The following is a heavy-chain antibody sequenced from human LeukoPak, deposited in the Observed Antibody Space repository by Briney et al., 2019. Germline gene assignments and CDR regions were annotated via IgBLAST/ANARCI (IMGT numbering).Heavy chain of an antibody. CDR2: IFPGDSDT. Sequence: GESLKISCKGSGYSFPAILIGRGGQIARKSLGGMGIIFPGDSDTRYSPSFQGQVTISADKSLSTAYLQWSSLKASDTAMYYCARNHGDNSKCDYWGQGTLVTVSS. D-gene: IGHD4-23*01. J-gene: IGHJ4*02. V-gene: IGHV5-51*01. CDR1: GYSFPAIL. CDR3: ARNHGDNSKCDY.